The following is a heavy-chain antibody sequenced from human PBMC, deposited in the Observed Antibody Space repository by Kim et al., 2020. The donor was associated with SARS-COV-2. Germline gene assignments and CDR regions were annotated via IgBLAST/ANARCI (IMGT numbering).Heavy chain of an antibody. D-gene: IGHD3-16*01. Sequence: ETLSLTCTVSGGSISSYYWSWIRQPPGKGLEWIGYIYYSGSTNYNPSLKSRVTISVDTSKNQFSLKLSSVTAADTAVYYCARDRGPNNYWGQGTLVTVSS. CDR1: GGSISSYY. CDR2: IYYSGST. V-gene: IGHV4-59*01. J-gene: IGHJ4*02. CDR3: ARDRGPNNY.